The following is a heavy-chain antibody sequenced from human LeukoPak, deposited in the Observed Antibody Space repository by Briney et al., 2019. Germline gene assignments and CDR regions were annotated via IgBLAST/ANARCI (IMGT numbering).Heavy chain of an antibody. CDR1: GITFSSYW. V-gene: IGHV3-7*05. CDR3: AKGFAASGWLWFFDY. J-gene: IGHJ4*02. D-gene: IGHD6-19*01. CDR2: IKEDGSEK. Sequence: GGSLRLSCAASGITFSSYWMSWVRQAPGKGLEWVANIKEDGSEKHYVDSVKGRFTISRDNAKNSLYLQMNSLRAEDTAVYYCAKGFAASGWLWFFDYWGQGTLVTVSS.